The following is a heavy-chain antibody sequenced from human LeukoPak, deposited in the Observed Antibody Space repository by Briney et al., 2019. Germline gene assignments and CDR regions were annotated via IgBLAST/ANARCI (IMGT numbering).Heavy chain of an antibody. CDR1: GFTFSNSA. CDR2: LSGSGITT. V-gene: IGHV3-23*01. J-gene: IGHJ4*01. Sequence: GGSLRLSCAASGFTFSNSAMSWVRQAPGKGLEWVPTLSGSGITTYYADSVKGRFTISRDNSKNTLYLQMSSLRAEDTAVYYCAKGIYSSGWSYFDYWGHGTLVTVSS. D-gene: IGHD6-19*01. CDR3: AKGIYSSGWSYFDY.